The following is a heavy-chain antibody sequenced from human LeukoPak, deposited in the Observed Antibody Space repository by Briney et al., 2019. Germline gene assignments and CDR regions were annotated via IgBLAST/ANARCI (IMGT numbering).Heavy chain of an antibody. CDR1: GFIFTNYF. J-gene: IGHJ4*02. Sequence: GGSLRLSCAASGFIFTNYFMSWVRQAPGKGLEWVASIKHDGSEKYYVDSVRGRFTISRDNTMNSLYLQMSSLRAEDTAVYYCATDRGWRTSGYYLYYFEYWGQGTLVTFSS. D-gene: IGHD3-3*01. CDR2: IKHDGSEK. CDR3: ATDRGWRTSGYYLYYFEY. V-gene: IGHV3-7*01.